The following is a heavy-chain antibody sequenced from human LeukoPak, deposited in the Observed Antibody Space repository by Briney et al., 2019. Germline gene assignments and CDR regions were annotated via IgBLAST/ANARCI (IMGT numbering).Heavy chain of an antibody. CDR3: ARGGPPYYDYVWGSYRLSWFDP. V-gene: IGHV4-31*03. CDR1: GGSISSGGYY. CDR2: IYYSGST. J-gene: IGHJ5*02. Sequence: SQTLSLTCTVSGGSISSGGYYWSWIRQHPGQGLEWIGYIYYSGSTYYNPSLKSRVTISVDTSKNQFSLKLSSVTAADTAVYYCARGGPPYYDYVWGSYRLSWFDPWGQGTLVTVSS. D-gene: IGHD3-16*02.